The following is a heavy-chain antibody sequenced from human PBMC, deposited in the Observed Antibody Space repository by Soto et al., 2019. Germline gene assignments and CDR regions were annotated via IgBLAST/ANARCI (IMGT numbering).Heavy chain of an antibody. D-gene: IGHD2-2*01. CDR2: ISYDGTNK. V-gene: IGHV3-30-3*01. CDR3: ARGYCSSTSCFYGMDV. J-gene: IGHJ6*02. CDR1: GFTFSSNA. Sequence: GGSLGLSCAASGFTFSSNAMHWVRQAPGKGLEWVAFISYDGTNKYYADSVKGRFTISRDNSKNTLYLQMNSLRAEDTAVYYCARGYCSSTSCFYGMDVWGQGTTVTVSS.